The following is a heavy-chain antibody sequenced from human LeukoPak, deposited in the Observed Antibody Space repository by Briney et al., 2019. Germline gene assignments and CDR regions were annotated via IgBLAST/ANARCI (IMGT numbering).Heavy chain of an antibody. D-gene: IGHD2-21*02. V-gene: IGHV3-66*01. CDR3: ARERYCGGDCYSFAFDV. CDR1: GFTVSSKY. CDR2: FYSGGDST. Sequence: PGGSLRLSCAASGFTVSSKYMSWVRQAPGKGLEWVSIFYSGGDSTNYADSVKGRFTISRDNSKNMLYLQMNSLRADDTAVYYCARERYCGGDCYSFAFDVWGQGTVVTVSS. J-gene: IGHJ3*01.